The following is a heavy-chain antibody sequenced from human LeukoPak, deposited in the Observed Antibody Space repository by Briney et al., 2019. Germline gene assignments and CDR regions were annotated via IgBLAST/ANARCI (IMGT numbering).Heavy chain of an antibody. V-gene: IGHV4-34*01. D-gene: IGHD3-22*01. J-gene: IGHJ4*02. CDR3: AGSGYYSRFDY. CDR1: GGSFSGYY. CDR2: INHSGGT. Sequence: NPSETLSLTCAVYGGSFSGYYWSWIRQPPGKGLEWIGEINHSGGTNYNPSLKSRVTISVDTSKNQFSLKLSSVTAADTAVYYCAGSGYYSRFDYWGQGTLVTVSS.